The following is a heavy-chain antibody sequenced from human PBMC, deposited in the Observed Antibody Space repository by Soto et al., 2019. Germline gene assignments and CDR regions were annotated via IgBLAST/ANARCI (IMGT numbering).Heavy chain of an antibody. CDR1: GGSISSSNW. CDR2: IYYSGST. CDR3: ARHVRDSSRNYYYYGMDV. V-gene: IGHV4-39*01. D-gene: IGHD3-10*02. J-gene: IGHJ6*02. Sequence: SETLSLTCAVSGGSISSSNWWSWVRQPPGKGLEWIGSIYYSGSTYYNPSLKSRVTISVDTSKNQFSLKLSSVTAADTAVYYCARHVRDSSRNYYYYGMDVWGQGTTVTVSS.